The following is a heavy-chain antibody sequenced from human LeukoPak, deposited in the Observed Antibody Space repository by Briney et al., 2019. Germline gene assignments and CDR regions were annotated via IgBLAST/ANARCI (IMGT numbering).Heavy chain of an antibody. V-gene: IGHV3-30*03. CDR3: ARAMGLDY. J-gene: IGHJ4*02. CDR1: GFTLSSYG. CDR2: VSYDGSNK. Sequence: PGGSLRLSCAASGFTLSSYGMHWVRQAPGKGLEWVAVVSYDGSNKYYADSVKGRFTISRDNSKNTLYLQMNSLRAEDTAVYYCARAMGLDYWGQGTLVTVSS.